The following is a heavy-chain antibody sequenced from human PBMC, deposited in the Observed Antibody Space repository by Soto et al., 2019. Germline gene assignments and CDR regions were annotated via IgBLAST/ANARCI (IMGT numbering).Heavy chain of an antibody. CDR1: GFTFSSYA. CDR3: AKDPVNIVATISSILDMGYTDV. Sequence: GGSLRLSCAASGFTFSSYAMSWVRQAPGKGLEWVSAISGSGGSTYYADSVKGRFTISRDNSKNTLYLQMNSLRAEDTAVYYCAKDPVNIVATISSILDMGYTDVWGKGTTVTVSS. J-gene: IGHJ6*03. CDR2: ISGSGGST. V-gene: IGHV3-23*01. D-gene: IGHD5-12*01.